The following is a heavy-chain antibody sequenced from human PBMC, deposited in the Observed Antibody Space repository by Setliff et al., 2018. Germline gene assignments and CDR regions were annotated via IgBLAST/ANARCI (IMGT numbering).Heavy chain of an antibody. CDR2: INHSGST. CDR1: GGSFSGYY. V-gene: IGHV4-34*01. J-gene: IGHJ5*02. Sequence: SETLSLTCAVYGGSFSGYYWSWTRQPPGKGLEWIGEINHSGSTNYNPSLKSRVTISVDTSKNQFSLKLSSVTAADTAVYYCARGGMVRGVILRRNWFDPWGQGTLVTVSS. CDR3: ARGGMVRGVILRRNWFDP. D-gene: IGHD3-10*01.